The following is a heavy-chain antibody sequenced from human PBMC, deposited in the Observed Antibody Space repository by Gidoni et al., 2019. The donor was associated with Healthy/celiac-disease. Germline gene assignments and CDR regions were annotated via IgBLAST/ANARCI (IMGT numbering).Heavy chain of an antibody. V-gene: IGHV3-23*01. CDR2: LSGSGGST. J-gene: IGHJ5*02. D-gene: IGHD2-15*01. Sequence: EVQLLESGGGLVQPGGSLRLSCAASGFTFSSFSMSWVRQAPGKGLEWVSALSGSGGSTYYADSVKGRFTISRDNSKNTLFLQMNSLRAEDTAVYYCAKEACSGGSCYVNWFDPWGQGTLVTVSS. CDR1: GFTFSSFS. CDR3: AKEACSGGSCYVNWFDP.